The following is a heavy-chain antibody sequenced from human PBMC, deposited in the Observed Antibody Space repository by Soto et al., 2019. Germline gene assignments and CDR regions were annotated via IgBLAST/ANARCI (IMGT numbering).Heavy chain of an antibody. D-gene: IGHD3-22*01. Sequence: SETLSLTCAVSGGSISSSNWWSWVRQPPGKGLEWIGEIYHSGSTNYNPSLKSRVTISVDKSKNQFSLKLSSVTAADTAVYYCARIYDSSGYYYGNNWFDPWGQGTLVTVSS. CDR1: GGSISSSNW. CDR3: ARIYDSSGYYYGNNWFDP. V-gene: IGHV4-4*02. J-gene: IGHJ5*02. CDR2: IYHSGST.